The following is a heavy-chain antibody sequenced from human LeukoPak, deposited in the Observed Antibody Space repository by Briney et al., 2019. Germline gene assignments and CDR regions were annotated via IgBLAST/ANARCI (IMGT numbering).Heavy chain of an antibody. CDR2: INPSGGST. J-gene: IGHJ6*02. Sequence: ASVKVSCKASGYNFISYYMHWVRQAPGQGLEWMGIINPSGGSTSYAQKFQDRVTMTRDTSTSTVYMELSSLKSEDTAVYYCAREDVVLVDAVRCYYYGMDVWGQGTTVTVSS. D-gene: IGHD2-8*01. CDR1: GYNFISYY. V-gene: IGHV1-46*01. CDR3: AREDVVLVDAVRCYYYGMDV.